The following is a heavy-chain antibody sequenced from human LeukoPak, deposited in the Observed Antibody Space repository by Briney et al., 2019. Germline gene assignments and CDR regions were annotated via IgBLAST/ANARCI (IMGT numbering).Heavy chain of an antibody. D-gene: IGHD3-10*01. J-gene: IGHJ6*02. CDR2: ISWNSGSI. CDR1: GFTFDDYA. Sequence: GGSLRLSCAASGFTFDDYAMHWVRQAPGKGLEWVSDISWNSGSIGYADSVKGRFTISRDNAKNSLYLQMNSLRAEDTALYYCAKDTYYYGSGSYPPNYYYYGMDVWGQGTTVTVSS. CDR3: AKDTYYYGSGSYPPNYYYYGMDV. V-gene: IGHV3-9*01.